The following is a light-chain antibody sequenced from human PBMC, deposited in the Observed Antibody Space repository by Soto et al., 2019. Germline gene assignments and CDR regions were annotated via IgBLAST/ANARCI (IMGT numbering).Light chain of an antibody. Sequence: IQVTQSPSSLSASIGDRVSITCRASLDIGNDLDWYQQKPGKAPKRLLYHTSTLQSGVPSRFSGAGSGAEFTLTINGLQSEDFATYFCLQHKSYPWTFGQGTKVEL. V-gene: IGKV1-17*01. J-gene: IGKJ1*01. CDR3: LQHKSYPWT. CDR2: HTS. CDR1: LDIGND.